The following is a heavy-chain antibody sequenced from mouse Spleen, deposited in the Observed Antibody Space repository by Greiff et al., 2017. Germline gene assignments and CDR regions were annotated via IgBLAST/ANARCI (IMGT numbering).Heavy chain of an antibody. J-gene: IGHJ4*01. D-gene: IGHD1-1*01. CDR3: ARDKDYYGSSYSFYAMDY. Sequence: VQLKESGPGLVKPSQSLSLTCSVTGYSITSGYYWNWIRQFPGNKLEWMGYISYDGSNNYNPSLKNRISITRDTSKNQFFLKLNSVTTEDTATYYCARDKDYYGSSYSFYAMDYWGQGTSVTVSS. CDR2: ISYDGSN. V-gene: IGHV3-6*01. CDR1: GYSITSGYY.